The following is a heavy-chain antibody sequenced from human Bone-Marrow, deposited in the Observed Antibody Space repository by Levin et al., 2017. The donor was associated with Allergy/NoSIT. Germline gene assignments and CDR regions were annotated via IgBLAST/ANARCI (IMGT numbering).Heavy chain of an antibody. Sequence: PGGSLRLSCSASGFTFSSYAMHWVRQAPGKGLEYVSAISSNGGSTYYADSVKGRFTISRDNSKNTLYLQMSSLRAEDTAVYYCVKFSCSSTSCSDAFDIWGQGTMVTVSS. J-gene: IGHJ3*02. CDR2: ISSNGGST. CDR3: VKFSCSSTSCSDAFDI. D-gene: IGHD2-2*01. V-gene: IGHV3-64D*06. CDR1: GFTFSSYA.